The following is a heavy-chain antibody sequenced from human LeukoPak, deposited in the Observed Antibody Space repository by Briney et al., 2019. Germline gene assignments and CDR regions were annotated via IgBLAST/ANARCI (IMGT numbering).Heavy chain of an antibody. CDR1: GYTFTSYA. CDR2: INMYNGNT. Sequence: GASVKVPCKASGYTFTSYAISWVRQAPGQGPEWMGWINMYNGNTNYAQKLQGRVTMTTDTSTSTAYMELRSLRSDDTAVYYCARVVGNYVWGSYRPEGCFDSWGQGTLVTVSS. J-gene: IGHJ4*02. CDR3: ARVVGNYVWGSYRPEGCFDS. D-gene: IGHD3-16*02. V-gene: IGHV1-18*01.